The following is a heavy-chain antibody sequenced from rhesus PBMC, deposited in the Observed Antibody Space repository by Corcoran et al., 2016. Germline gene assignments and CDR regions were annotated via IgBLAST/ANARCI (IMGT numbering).Heavy chain of an antibody. J-gene: IGHJ1*01. Sequence: QVQVRESGPGLVKPSATLSLTCAVSGGYISSITWWSLIRQHPGNGLEWIGDFSGRSASTYDNPALKSRVTIATDTSKNQFFLKLSSVTAAYSAVYDFARDQISGWYRYFEFGGQGALVTVSS. CDR1: GGYISSITW. V-gene: IGHV4-65*01. CDR2: FSGRSAST. CDR3: ARDQISGWYRYFEF. D-gene: IGHD6-31*01.